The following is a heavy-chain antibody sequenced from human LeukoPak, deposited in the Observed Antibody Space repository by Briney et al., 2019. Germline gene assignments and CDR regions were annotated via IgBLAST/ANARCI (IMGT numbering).Heavy chain of an antibody. V-gene: IGHV4-61*02. Sequence: SETLSLTCNVSGESISSGNYYWTWIRQPAGKGLEWIGRIHSSGFANYNRSLKSRVTISRDTSKNQLSLKVSSVTAADTAVYSCVSSRVATPPYNYGMDVWGQGTTVVVSS. D-gene: IGHD3-3*01. CDR2: IHSSGFA. CDR1: GESISSGNYY. J-gene: IGHJ6*02. CDR3: VSSRVATPPYNYGMDV.